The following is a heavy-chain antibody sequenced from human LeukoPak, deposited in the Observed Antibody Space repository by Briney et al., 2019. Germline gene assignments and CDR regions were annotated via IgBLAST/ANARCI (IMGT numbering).Heavy chain of an antibody. V-gene: IGHV1-46*03. CDR2: INPSGGST. CDR3: ARDAHMVWDRRAFDI. J-gene: IGHJ3*02. CDR1: GYTFTSYY. Sequence: ASVKVSCKASGYTFTSYYMHWVRQAPGQGLEWMGIINPSGGSTSYAQKFQGRVTMTRDTSTSTVYMELSSLRSEDTAVYYCARDAHMVWDRRAFDIWGQGTMVTVSS. D-gene: IGHD3-10*01.